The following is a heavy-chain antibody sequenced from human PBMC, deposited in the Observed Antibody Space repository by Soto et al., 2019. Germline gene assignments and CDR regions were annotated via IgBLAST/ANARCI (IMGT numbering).Heavy chain of an antibody. Sequence: ASVKVSCKASGYTFTGYYMHWVRQAPGQGLEWMGWINPNSGGTNYAQKFQGRVTMTRDTSISTAYMELSRLRSEDTAVYYCARVAAAGTGGAYYYYYYGMDVLGQGTTVTVSS. V-gene: IGHV1-2*02. D-gene: IGHD6-13*01. CDR2: INPNSGGT. CDR3: ARVAAAGTGGAYYYYYYGMDV. J-gene: IGHJ6*02. CDR1: GYTFTGYY.